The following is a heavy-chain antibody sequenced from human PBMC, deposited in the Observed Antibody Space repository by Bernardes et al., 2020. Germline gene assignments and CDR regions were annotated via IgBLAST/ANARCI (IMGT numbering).Heavy chain of an antibody. CDR3: VKELPRVTDAFDI. CDR2: ISNNGGST. V-gene: IGHV3-64D*06. J-gene: IGHJ3*02. Sequence: GGSLRLSCSASGFSFSKDAMHWVRQAPGKGLEYVSTISNNGGSTYSADSVKGRFTISRDNSKNKLYLHMSSLRVEDTAVYYCVKELPRVTDAFDIWGHGRLIAVSS. D-gene: IGHD2-21*02. CDR1: GFSFSKDA.